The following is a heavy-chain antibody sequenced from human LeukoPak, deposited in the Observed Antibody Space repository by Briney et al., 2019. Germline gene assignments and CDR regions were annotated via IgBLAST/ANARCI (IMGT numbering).Heavy chain of an antibody. J-gene: IGHJ4*02. Sequence: PGGSLRLSCAGSGFTFSGYVMSWVRQAPGKGQEWVSAMSGGGDSTYDADSVKGRFTISRDNSKNTLYLQMNSLRAEHAAVYYCAKGSGSYRPYYFDYWGQGTLVIVSS. CDR1: GFTFSGYV. D-gene: IGHD3-10*01. CDR2: MSGGGDST. V-gene: IGHV3-23*01. CDR3: AKGSGSYRPYYFDY.